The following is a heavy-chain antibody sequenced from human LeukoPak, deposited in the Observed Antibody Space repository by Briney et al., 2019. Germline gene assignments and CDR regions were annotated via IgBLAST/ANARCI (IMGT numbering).Heavy chain of an antibody. V-gene: IGHV3-48*02. J-gene: IGHJ4*02. CDR3: ARDRAEMATILFDY. CDR2: ISSSSSTI. D-gene: IGHD5-24*01. CDR1: AFTFHTYG. Sequence: GGSLRLSCAASAFTFHTYGMHWVRQAPGKGLEWVSYISSSSSTIYYADSVKGRFTISRDNAKNSLYLQMNSLRDEDTAVYYCARDRAEMATILFDYWGQGTLVTVSS.